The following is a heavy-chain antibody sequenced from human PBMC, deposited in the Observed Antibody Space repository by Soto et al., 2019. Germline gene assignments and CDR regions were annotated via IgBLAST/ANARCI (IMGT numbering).Heavy chain of an antibody. CDR1: GFTFSSYG. J-gene: IGHJ6*03. D-gene: IGHD2-2*01. CDR2: ISYDGSNK. V-gene: IGHV3-30*18. CDR3: AKDLSARRNCSSTSCYLDGSWSHYYYYYMDV. Sequence: GGSLRLSCAASGFTFSSYGMHWVRQAPGKGLEWVAVISYDGSNKYYADSVKGRFTISRDNSKNTLYLQMNSLRAEDTAVYYCAKDLSARRNCSSTSCYLDGSWSHYYYYYMDVWGKGTTVTVSS.